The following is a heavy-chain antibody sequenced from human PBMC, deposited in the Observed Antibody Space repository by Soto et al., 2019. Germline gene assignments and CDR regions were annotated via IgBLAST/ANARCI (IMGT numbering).Heavy chain of an antibody. V-gene: IGHV1-18*01. CDR3: ARTCRSGGSCYLEY. CDR1: GYNFFSFG. J-gene: IGHJ4*02. D-gene: IGHD2-15*01. Sequence: ASVKVSCKASGYNFFSFGISWVRQAPGQGLEWVGWVSVPSGDTSSAQNFQGRVTVTTDTSTSTAYLEVGSLRSDDTAVYYCARTCRSGGSCYLEYWGEGTLVTVSS. CDR2: VSVPSGDT.